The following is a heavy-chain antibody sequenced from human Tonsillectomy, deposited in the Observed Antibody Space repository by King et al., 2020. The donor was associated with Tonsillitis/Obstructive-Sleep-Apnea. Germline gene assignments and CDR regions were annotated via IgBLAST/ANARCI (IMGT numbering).Heavy chain of an antibody. CDR1: GFTFKDAW. J-gene: IGHJ4*01. Sequence: VQLVESGGGLVEPGGSLTISCTASGFTFKDAWMNWVRQAPGQGLEWVGRIKSKTDGGTTNYGAPVTGRFTISRDDSNNTLFLAMNSLKIEDPAVYYCTAEPANTVDKWGPGTLVTVSP. CDR3: TAEPANTVDK. CDR2: IKSKTDGGTT. D-gene: IGHD4/OR15-4a*01. V-gene: IGHV3-15*07.